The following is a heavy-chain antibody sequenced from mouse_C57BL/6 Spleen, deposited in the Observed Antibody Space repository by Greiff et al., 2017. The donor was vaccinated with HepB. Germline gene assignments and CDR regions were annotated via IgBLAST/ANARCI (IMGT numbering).Heavy chain of an antibody. V-gene: IGHV5-6*01. D-gene: IGHD3-2*02. CDR1: GFTFSSYG. J-gene: IGHJ2*01. Sequence: EVKLQESGGDLVKPGGSLKLSCAASGFTFSSYGMSWVRQTPDKRLEWVATISSGGSYTYYPDSVKGRFTISRDNAKNTLYLQMSSLKSEDTAMYYCARHRSGCFDDWGQGTTLTVSS. CDR3: ARHRSGCFDD. CDR2: ISSGGSYT.